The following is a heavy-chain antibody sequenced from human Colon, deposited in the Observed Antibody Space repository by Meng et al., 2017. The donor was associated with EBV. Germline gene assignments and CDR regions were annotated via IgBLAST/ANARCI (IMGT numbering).Heavy chain of an antibody. CDR3: ARDGGVTHIP. CDR2: IYHNGQT. CDR1: GTSISTSNW. D-gene: IGHD2-8*02. V-gene: IGHV4-4*02. J-gene: IGHJ5*02. Sequence: QEAGAGLVKPSGTLSLTCAVSGTSISTSNWWSWIRQSPGEGLEWIGAIYHNGQTNYNPSLKSRVSMSVDESKNEFSLNLKSVTAADTAVYYCARDGGVTHIPWGQGVLVTVFS.